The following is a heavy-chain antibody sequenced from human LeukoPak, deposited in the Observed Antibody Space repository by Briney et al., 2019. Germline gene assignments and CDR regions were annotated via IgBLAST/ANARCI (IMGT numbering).Heavy chain of an antibody. CDR3: TRVGNWAHGY. D-gene: IGHD1-1*01. J-gene: IGHJ4*02. CDR1: GFTFNNYW. Sequence: GGSLRLSCAASGFTFNNYWMHWVRQAPGKGLVWVARINSDGSGTNHADSVKRRFTISRDNAKNTLYLQMNSLRAEDTAVYYCTRVGNWAHGYWGQGALVTVSS. CDR2: INSDGSGT. V-gene: IGHV3-74*01.